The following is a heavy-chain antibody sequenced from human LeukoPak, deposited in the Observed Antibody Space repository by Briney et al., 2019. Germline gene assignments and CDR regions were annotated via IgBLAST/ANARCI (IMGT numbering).Heavy chain of an antibody. Sequence: SETLSLTCTVPGGSISSSSYYWGWIRQPPGKGLEWIGSIYYSGSTYYNPSLKSRVTISVDTSKKKFSLKLSSVTAADTAVYYCARRKRWSGLDAFDIWGQGTMVTVSS. D-gene: IGHD5-24*01. CDR2: IYYSGST. V-gene: IGHV4-39*07. J-gene: IGHJ3*02. CDR3: ARRKRWSGLDAFDI. CDR1: GGSISSSSYY.